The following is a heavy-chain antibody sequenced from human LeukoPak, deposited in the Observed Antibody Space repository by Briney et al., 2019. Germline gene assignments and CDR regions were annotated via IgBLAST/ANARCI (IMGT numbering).Heavy chain of an antibody. CDR3: AREYCSTSRCQGFFDY. V-gene: IGHV3-9*01. Sequence: GGSLRLSCAASGFTFSDYAMPWVRLAPGKGLEWVSGITWDGRATGYEDSVKGRFTISRDSAKKSLYLQMNSLRTKDTAFYYCAREYCSTSRCQGFFDYWGQGTLVTVSS. CDR2: ITWDGRAT. CDR1: GFTFSDYA. J-gene: IGHJ4*02. D-gene: IGHD2-2*01.